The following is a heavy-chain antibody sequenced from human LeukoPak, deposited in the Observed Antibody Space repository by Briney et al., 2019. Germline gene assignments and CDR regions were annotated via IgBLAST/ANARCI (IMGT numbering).Heavy chain of an antibody. CDR2: ISSFSNFR. D-gene: IGHD6-13*01. J-gene: IGHJ4*02. CDR1: GXTFSDYY. Sequence: KPGGSLRLSCAASGXTFSDYYMSWIRQAPGKGLEWVSHISSFSNFRSYADSVKGRFTISRDNAKNSLYLQVNSLRAEDTAVYYCARPTIAAAGNFEYWGQGTLVTVSS. CDR3: ARPTIAAAGNFEY. V-gene: IGHV3-11*03.